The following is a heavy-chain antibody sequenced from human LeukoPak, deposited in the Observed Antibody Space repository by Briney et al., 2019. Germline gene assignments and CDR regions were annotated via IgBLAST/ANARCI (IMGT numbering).Heavy chain of an antibody. CDR3: ARSSAIFGFDP. J-gene: IGHJ5*02. CDR2: IYHSGST. D-gene: IGHD3-3*01. CDR1: GYSISSGYY. V-gene: IGHV4-38-2*02. Sequence: PSETLSLTCTVSGYSISSGYYWGWIRQPPGKGLEWIGSIYHSGSTYYNPSLKSRVTISVDTSKNQFSLKLSSVTAADTAVYYCARSSAIFGFDPWGQGTLVTVSS.